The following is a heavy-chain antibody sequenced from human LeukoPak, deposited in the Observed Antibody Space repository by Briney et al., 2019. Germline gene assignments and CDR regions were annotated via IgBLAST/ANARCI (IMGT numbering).Heavy chain of an antibody. CDR2: VKQDGSEK. V-gene: IGHV3-7*01. D-gene: IGHD3-16*01. J-gene: IGHJ3*02. CDR1: GFTFSSYW. CDR3: GRDRPFTNMFTFGSQGLDAFDI. Sequence: GGSLRLSCAASGFTFSSYWMSWVRQAPGKGLEWVANVKQDGSEKHYVDSVKGRFTISRDNAENSLYLQMNSLRAEDTAVYYCGRDRPFTNMFTFGSQGLDAFDIWGQGTMVTVSS.